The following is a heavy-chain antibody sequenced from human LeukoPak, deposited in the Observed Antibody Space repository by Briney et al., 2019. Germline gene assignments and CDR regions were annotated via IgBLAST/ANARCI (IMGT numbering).Heavy chain of an antibody. CDR3: ASDRYCSGGSCWGI. V-gene: IGHV1-69*04. J-gene: IGHJ4*02. CDR2: IIPILGIA. CDR1: GGTFSSYA. D-gene: IGHD2-15*01. Sequence: SVKVSCKASGGTFSSYAISWVRQVPGQGLEWMGRIIPILGIANYAQKFQGRVTITADKSTSTAYMELSSLRSEDTAVYYCASDRYCSGGSCWGIWGQGTLVTVSS.